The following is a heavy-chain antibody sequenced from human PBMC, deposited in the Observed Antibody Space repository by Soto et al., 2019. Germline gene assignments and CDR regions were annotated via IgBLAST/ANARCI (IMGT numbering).Heavy chain of an antibody. CDR3: ARRGGIDH. Sequence: EVQMVESGGGLVQPGGSLRLSCAASGFIFNNYWMHWVRQVPGKGLMWVSRIQSDGRSIDYADSVKGRFTISRDNAKNTVYLQMNSLRVEDTAVYYCARRGGIDHWGQGTLVTVSS. J-gene: IGHJ4*02. CDR1: GFIFNNYW. V-gene: IGHV3-74*01. CDR2: IQSDGRSI.